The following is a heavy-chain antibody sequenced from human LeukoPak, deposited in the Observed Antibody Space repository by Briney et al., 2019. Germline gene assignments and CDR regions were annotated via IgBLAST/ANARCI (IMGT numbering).Heavy chain of an antibody. Sequence: GGSLRLSCAASGFTFSDYYMSWIRQAPGKGLEWVSYISSSGSTIYYADSVKGRFTISRDNAKNSLYLQMNSLRAEDTAVYYCARDSWGSSSWEPTPSGDYWGQGTLVTVSS. J-gene: IGHJ4*02. CDR2: ISSSGSTI. D-gene: IGHD6-13*01. CDR3: ARDSWGSSSWEPTPSGDY. V-gene: IGHV3-11*01. CDR1: GFTFSDYY.